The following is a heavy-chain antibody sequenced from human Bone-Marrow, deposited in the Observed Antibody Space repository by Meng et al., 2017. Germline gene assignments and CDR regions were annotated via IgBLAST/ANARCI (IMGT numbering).Heavy chain of an antibody. CDR2: IYSGGRT. CDR1: GFPINSNY. Sequence: GGSLRLSCAASGFPINSNYMSWVRQAPGKGLEWVSVIYSGGRTYYADSVKGRVTISSDNSKNTLWLPMDSLRPEDTAVYYCHCYGYWGQGTLVTVSS. CDR3: HCYGY. V-gene: IGHV3-66*02. J-gene: IGHJ4*02. D-gene: IGHD2-21*01.